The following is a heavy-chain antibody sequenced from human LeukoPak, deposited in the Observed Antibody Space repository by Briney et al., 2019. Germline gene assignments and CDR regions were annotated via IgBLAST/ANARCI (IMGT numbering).Heavy chain of an antibody. J-gene: IGHJ4*02. CDR3: ASRLYCSNTRCRNFPFAY. Sequence: GASVKVSCKASGGTFSSYAINWVRQAPGQGLEWMGGIIPIIGTANYAQKFQDRVTITADESTSTAYMELSSLRSEDTAIYYCASRLYCSNTRCRNFPFAYWGQGTLVTVSS. V-gene: IGHV1-69*01. D-gene: IGHD2-2*01. CDR2: IIPIIGTA. CDR1: GGTFSSYA.